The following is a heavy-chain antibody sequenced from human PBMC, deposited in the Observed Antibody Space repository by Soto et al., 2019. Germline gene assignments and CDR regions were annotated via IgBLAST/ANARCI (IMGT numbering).Heavy chain of an antibody. Sequence: QVQLQESGPGLVKPSETLSLTCSVSGDSISSYYWSWIRQPPGKGLEWIGYIYYSGSTNYNPSLQSRVTISLDTSRNHFSLKLSSVTAADTAVYYCARLQLAFDIWGQGTMVTVSS. CDR3: ARLQLAFDI. CDR2: IYYSGST. V-gene: IGHV4-59*08. CDR1: GDSISSYY. J-gene: IGHJ3*02.